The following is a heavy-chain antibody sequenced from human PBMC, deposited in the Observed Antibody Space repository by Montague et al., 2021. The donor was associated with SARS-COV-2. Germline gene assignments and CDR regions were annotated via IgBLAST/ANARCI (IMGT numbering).Heavy chain of an antibody. CDR1: CGSFSTYY. D-gene: IGHD7-27*01. V-gene: IGHV4-34*01. Sequence: SETLSLTCAVYCGSFSTYYWSWIRQSPGEGLEWIGEINQSGYTNYNPSLKSRVTISLDTSKNQFSLKLNSVTAADTAVYYCARGTGRFDPWGQGTLVTVSS. CDR3: ARGTGRFDP. CDR2: INQSGYT. J-gene: IGHJ5*02.